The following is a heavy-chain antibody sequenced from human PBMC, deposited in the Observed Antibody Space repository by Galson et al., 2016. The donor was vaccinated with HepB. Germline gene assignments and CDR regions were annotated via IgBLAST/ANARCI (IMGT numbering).Heavy chain of an antibody. CDR2: INSDGSSI. D-gene: IGHD4-23*01. CDR3: ARQMMTVLATPLDF. V-gene: IGHV3-74*01. Sequence: SLRLSCATSGFTFSNCWMHWVRQAPGKGPVWVSRINSDGSSIRYADSVMGRFTISRDNAKKTVYLQMNSLRAEDTAVYFCARQMMTVLATPLDFWGQGTPVTVSS. CDR1: GFTFSNCW. J-gene: IGHJ4*02.